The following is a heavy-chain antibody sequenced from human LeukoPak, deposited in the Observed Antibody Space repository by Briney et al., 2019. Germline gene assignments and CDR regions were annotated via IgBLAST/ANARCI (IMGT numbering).Heavy chain of an antibody. CDR3: ARDWGVGGRPGYMDV. CDR2: IYYSGNT. J-gene: IGHJ6*03. CDR1: ADSITIYY. Sequence: SETLSLTCTVSADSITIYYWSWIRQPPGKGLEWIGYIYYSGNTNYNPSLKSRVTILVDTSKNQDSLKLSSVTAADTAVYFCARDWGVGGRPGYMDVWGKGTTVTVSS. V-gene: IGHV4-59*01. D-gene: IGHD6-6*01.